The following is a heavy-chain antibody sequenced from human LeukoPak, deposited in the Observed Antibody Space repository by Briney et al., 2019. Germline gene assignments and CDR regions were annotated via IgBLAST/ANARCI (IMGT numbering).Heavy chain of an antibody. CDR1: GFTFSSYW. Sequence: PGGSLRLSCAASGFTFSSYWMSWVRQAPGKGLEWVANIKQDGSEKYYVDSVKGRFTISRDNAKNSLYLQMNSLRAEDTAVYYCARGCGSGDARAEYFQHWGQGTLVTVSS. D-gene: IGHD2-21*02. CDR3: ARGCGSGDARAEYFQH. J-gene: IGHJ1*01. CDR2: IKQDGSEK. V-gene: IGHV3-7*01.